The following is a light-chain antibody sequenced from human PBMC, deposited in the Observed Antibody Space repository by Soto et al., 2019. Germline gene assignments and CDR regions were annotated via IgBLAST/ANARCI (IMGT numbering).Light chain of an antibody. CDR1: QSVRSSN. CDR3: QQYGTSPST. J-gene: IGKJ1*01. CDR2: GAS. V-gene: IGKV3-20*01. Sequence: ESVLTQSPGTLSLSPGERATLSCRASQSVRSSNLAWYQQKPGQAPRLLIYGASSRATGIPDRFSGSGSGTEFTLTISRLEPEDFAVYYCQQYGTSPSTFGQGTKVDIK.